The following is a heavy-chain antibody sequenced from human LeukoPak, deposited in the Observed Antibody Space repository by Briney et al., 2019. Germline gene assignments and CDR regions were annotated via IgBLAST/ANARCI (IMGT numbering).Heavy chain of an antibody. J-gene: IGHJ5*02. V-gene: IGHV1-69*06. Sequence: SVKVSCKASGGTFSSYAISWVRQAPGQGLEWMGGIIPIFGTANYAQKFQGRVTITADKSTSTAYMELSSLRSEDTAVYYCARDGGLQLGWFDPWGQGTLVTVSS. D-gene: IGHD6-13*01. CDR2: IIPIFGTA. CDR3: ARDGGLQLGWFDP. CDR1: GGTFSSYA.